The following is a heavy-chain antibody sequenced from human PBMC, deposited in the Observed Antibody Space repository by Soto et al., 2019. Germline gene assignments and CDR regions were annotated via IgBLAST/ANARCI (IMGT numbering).Heavy chain of an antibody. D-gene: IGHD2-8*02. CDR2: INHSGSP. CDR1: GGSFSGYC. Sequence: QVQLQQWGARLLKPSETLSLTCAVYGGSFSGYCWTWIRQPPGTGLEWIGDINHSGSPNYNPSLKSRVTISVDTSKNQFSLKRTSVTAADTAVYYCARDKITGLFDYWGQGTLVTVSS. J-gene: IGHJ4*02. CDR3: ARDKITGLFDY. V-gene: IGHV4-34*01.